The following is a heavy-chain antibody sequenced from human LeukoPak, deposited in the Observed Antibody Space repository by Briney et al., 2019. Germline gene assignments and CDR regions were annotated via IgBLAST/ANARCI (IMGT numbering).Heavy chain of an antibody. CDR3: ARGRSRVVVPAAMGGFDY. J-gene: IGHJ4*02. V-gene: IGHV1-46*01. CDR1: GYTFTSYY. D-gene: IGHD2-2*01. CDR2: INPSGGST. Sequence: GASVKVSCEASGYTFTSYYMHWVRQAPGQGLEWMGIINPSGGSTSYAQKFQGRVTMTRDTSTSTVYMELSSLRSEDTAVYYCARGRSRVVVPAAMGGFDYWGQGTLVTVSS.